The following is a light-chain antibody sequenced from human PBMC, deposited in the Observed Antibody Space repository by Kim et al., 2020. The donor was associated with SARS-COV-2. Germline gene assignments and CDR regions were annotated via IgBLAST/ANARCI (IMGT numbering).Light chain of an antibody. V-gene: IGLV1-44*01. Sequence: QSVLTQPPSASGTPGQRVTISCSGSNSNIATYNVNWYQQLPGTAPKLLIYSNNQRPSGVPDRFSGSKSGTSASLAISGLQSDDEADYYCAAWDDSLNGVVFGGGTQLTVL. J-gene: IGLJ2*01. CDR2: SNN. CDR1: NSNIATYN. CDR3: AAWDDSLNGVV.